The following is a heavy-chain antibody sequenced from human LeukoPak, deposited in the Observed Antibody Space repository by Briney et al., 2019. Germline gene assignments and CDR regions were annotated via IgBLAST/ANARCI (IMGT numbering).Heavy chain of an antibody. CDR1: GGSISSSSYY. V-gene: IGHV4-39*01. CDR3: ASGLFGVVIPFDY. D-gene: IGHD3-3*01. CDR2: IYYSGST. J-gene: IGHJ4*02. Sequence: SETLSLTCTVSGGSISSSSYYWGWIRQPPGKGLEWIGSIYYSGSTYYNPSLKSRVTISVDTSKNQFSLKLSSVTAADTAVYYCASGLFGVVIPFDYWGQGTLVTVSS.